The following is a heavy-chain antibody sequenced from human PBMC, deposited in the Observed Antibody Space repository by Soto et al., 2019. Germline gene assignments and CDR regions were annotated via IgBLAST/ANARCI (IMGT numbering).Heavy chain of an antibody. CDR3: ARDQLVRGLITYYFDY. CDR1: GFTFSSNA. V-gene: IGHV3-30-3*01. CDR2: ISYDGSDT. J-gene: IGHJ4*02. D-gene: IGHD3-10*01. Sequence: QVQLVESGGGVVQPGRSLRLSCAASGFTFSSNAMHWVRQAPGKGLEWVAVISYDGSDTYYAGSVKGRFTISRDKSKNTLYLQMNSLRAEDTAVYYCARDQLVRGLITYYFDYWGQGTPVTVSS.